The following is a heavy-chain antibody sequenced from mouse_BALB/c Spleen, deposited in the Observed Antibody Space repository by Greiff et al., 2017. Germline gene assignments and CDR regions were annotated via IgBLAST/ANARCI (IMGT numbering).Heavy chain of an antibody. D-gene: IGHD1-1*01. J-gene: IGHJ1*01. Sequence: VQLKESGPSLVKPSQTLSLTCSVTGDSITSGYWNWIRKFPGNKLEYMGYISYSGSTYYNPSLKSRISITRDTSKNQYYLQLNSVTTEDTATYYCARAATTYYWYFDVWGAGTTVTVSS. CDR2: ISYSGST. CDR1: GDSITSGY. CDR3: ARAATTYYWYFDV. V-gene: IGHV3-8*02.